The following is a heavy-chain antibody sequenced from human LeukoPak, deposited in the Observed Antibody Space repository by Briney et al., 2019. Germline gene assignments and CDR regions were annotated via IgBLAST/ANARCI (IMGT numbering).Heavy chain of an antibody. Sequence: GGSLRLSCSASGFTFSSYAMHWVRQAPGKGLEYVSAISSNGGTTYYADSVKGRFTISRDNSKNTLFLQMSSLRAEDTAVYYCVGVRWFGGSNWFDPWGQGTLVTVSS. D-gene: IGHD3-10*01. CDR1: GFTFSSYA. J-gene: IGHJ5*02. CDR2: ISSNGGTT. CDR3: VGVRWFGGSNWFDP. V-gene: IGHV3-64D*06.